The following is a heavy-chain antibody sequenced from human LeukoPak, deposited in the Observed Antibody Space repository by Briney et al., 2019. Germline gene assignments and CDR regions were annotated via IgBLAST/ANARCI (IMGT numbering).Heavy chain of an antibody. D-gene: IGHD1-14*01. J-gene: IGHJ4*02. CDR1: GFTFSSYG. Sequence: GRSLRLSCAASGFTFSSYGMHWVRQAPGKGLEWVAVIWYDGSNEYYADSVKGRFTISRDNSKNTLYLQMNSLRAEDTAVYYCAKDRLVDNPVDCWGQGTLVTVSS. V-gene: IGHV3-33*06. CDR3: AKDRLVDNPVDC. CDR2: IWYDGSNE.